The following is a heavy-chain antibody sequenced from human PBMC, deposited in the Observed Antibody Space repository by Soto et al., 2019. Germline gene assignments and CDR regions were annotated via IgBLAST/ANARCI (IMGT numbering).Heavy chain of an antibody. CDR1: GGTFSTYG. D-gene: IGHD5-12*01. CDR3: AREADRRWLHLLDF. J-gene: IGHJ4*01. CDR2: IIPMFGTA. V-gene: IGHV1-69*01. Sequence: QVQLVQSGAEVKKPGSSVKVSCKASGGTFSTYGVSWVRQAPGQGLEWMGGIIPMFGTANYAQKFQGRVTITADESMTTAYMEMRSLRSYDTAVYFCAREADRRWLHLLDFWGQGTLVTVTS.